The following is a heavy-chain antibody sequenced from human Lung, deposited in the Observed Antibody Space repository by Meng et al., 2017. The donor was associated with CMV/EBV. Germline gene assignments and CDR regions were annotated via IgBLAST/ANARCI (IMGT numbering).Heavy chain of an antibody. CDR3: ARGSRDEAFQH. Sequence: QVRLLALGPGLVMLSDTLSLTCIVSGWSIRSYYWSWIRQPAGKGLEWIGRIYTSGSTNYNPSLKSRVTMSVDTSKNQFSLKLSSVTAADTAVYYCARGSRDEAFQHWGQGTLVTVSS. CDR1: GWSIRSYY. V-gene: IGHV4-4*07. D-gene: IGHD5-24*01. J-gene: IGHJ1*01. CDR2: IYTSGST.